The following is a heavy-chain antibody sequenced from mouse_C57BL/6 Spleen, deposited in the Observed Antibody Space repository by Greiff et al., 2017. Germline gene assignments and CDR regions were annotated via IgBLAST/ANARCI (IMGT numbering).Heavy chain of an antibody. CDR1: GFSFNTYA. Sequence: DVMLVESGGGLVQPKGSLKLSCAASGFSFNTYAMNWVRQAPGKGLEWVARIRSKSNNYATYYADSVKDRFTISRDDSESMLYLQMNNLKTEDTAMYYCVREIYYSTGGYYFDYWGQGTTLTVSS. CDR3: VREIYYSTGGYYFDY. CDR2: IRSKSNNYAT. D-gene: IGHD2-5*01. V-gene: IGHV10-1*01. J-gene: IGHJ2*01.